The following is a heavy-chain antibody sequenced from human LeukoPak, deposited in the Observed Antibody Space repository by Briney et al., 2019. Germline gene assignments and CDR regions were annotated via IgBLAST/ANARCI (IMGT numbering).Heavy chain of an antibody. V-gene: IGHV4-39*01. J-gene: IGHJ4*02. CDR1: GGSISSSSYY. CDR2: IYYSGST. Sequence: PSETLSLTCTVSGGSISSSSYYWGWIRQPPGKGLEWIGSIYYSGSTYYNPSLKSRVTISVDTSKNQFSLELSSVTAADTAVYYCARHKGTTANFDYWGQGTLVTVSS. CDR3: ARHKGTTANFDY. D-gene: IGHD4-17*01.